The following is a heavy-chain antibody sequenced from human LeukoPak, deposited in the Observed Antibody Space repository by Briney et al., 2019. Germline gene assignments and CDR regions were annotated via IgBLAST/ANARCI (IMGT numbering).Heavy chain of an antibody. Sequence: ASVKVSCKASGYIFSGYYMHWVRQAPGQGLEWMGWINPSSGGADYAQKFQGRVTMTRDTSISTAYMELRSLRSDDTAVYYCARDRITMVRGVIGDLFDYWGQGTLVTVSS. CDR2: INPSSGGA. J-gene: IGHJ4*02. CDR3: ARDRITMVRGVIGDLFDY. V-gene: IGHV1-2*02. D-gene: IGHD3-10*01. CDR1: GYIFSGYY.